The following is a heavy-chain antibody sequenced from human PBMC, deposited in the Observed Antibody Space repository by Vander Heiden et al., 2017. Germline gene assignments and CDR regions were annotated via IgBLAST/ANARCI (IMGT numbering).Heavy chain of an antibody. J-gene: IGHJ6*02. D-gene: IGHD4-17*01. CDR2: ISSSGSTI. CDR1: GFTFSDFY. V-gene: IGHV3-11*01. Sequence: QVNLVESGGDLVTPGGSLRLSCAASGFTFSDFYLSWLRRAPGKGLEWLSYISSSGSTIYIADSVKGRVTISRDNARESLYLQMNNLRVEDTAVYYCARSQTVTGFYYTGMDVWGQGTMVTVS. CDR3: ARSQTVTGFYYTGMDV.